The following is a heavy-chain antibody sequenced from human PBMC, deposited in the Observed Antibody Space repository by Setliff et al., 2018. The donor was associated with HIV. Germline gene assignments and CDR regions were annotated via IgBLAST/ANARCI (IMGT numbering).Heavy chain of an antibody. J-gene: IGHJ3*02. Sequence: PSETLSLTCTVSGGSISSGSYYWNWIRQPAGKGLEWIGRIYTSGSTNYNPSLKSRVTISVDTSKTQFSLRLSSVTAADTAVYYCARASVGATGLYAFDIWGQGTMVTVSS. CDR3: ARASVGATGLYAFDI. CDR1: GGSISSGSYY. V-gene: IGHV4-61*02. CDR2: IYTSGST. D-gene: IGHD1-26*01.